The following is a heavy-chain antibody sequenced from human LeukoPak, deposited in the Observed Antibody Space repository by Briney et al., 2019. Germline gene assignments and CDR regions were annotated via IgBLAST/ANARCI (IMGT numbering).Heavy chain of an antibody. CDR2: IYSGGDT. CDR1: GSTVSSNY. V-gene: IGHV3-66*01. Sequence: GGSLRLSCTASGSTVSSNYMSWVRQAPGKGLEWVSVIYSGGDTYYADSVKGRFTISRDNSKNTLYLQMNSLRAEDTAVYYCAREYSGNYYFDYWGQGTLVTVSS. D-gene: IGHD1-26*01. CDR3: AREYSGNYYFDY. J-gene: IGHJ4*02.